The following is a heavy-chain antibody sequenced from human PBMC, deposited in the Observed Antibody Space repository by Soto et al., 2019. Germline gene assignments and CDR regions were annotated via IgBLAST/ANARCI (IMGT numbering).Heavy chain of an antibody. CDR2: INPKSGGT. J-gene: IGHJ5*01. Sequence: QVQLVQSGAEVKKPGASVMVSCKASGYTFTDNYIHWVRQAPGQGLEWMGWINPKSGGTHYAQKFQGRVNVTRDTSISTAHMELIRLRSDDTAVYYCAKVNKQQWVLNWFDSWGQGTLVTVSS. CDR1: GYTFTDNY. V-gene: IGHV1-2*02. D-gene: IGHD6-13*01. CDR3: AKVNKQQWVLNWFDS.